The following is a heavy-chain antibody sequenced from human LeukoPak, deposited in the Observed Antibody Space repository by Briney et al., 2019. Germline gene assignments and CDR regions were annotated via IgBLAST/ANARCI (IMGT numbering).Heavy chain of an antibody. D-gene: IGHD2-2*01. Sequence: GQSLKISCQVSGDDFSRSWIGWVRQVPGKGLDWMGIIFPEDSDTRYSPSFQSHVTFSADKSTNTAYLHWDSLRASDTAIYFCARHALPRYASTQPFGAWGQGTLVTVSS. CDR2: IFPEDSDT. J-gene: IGHJ5*02. V-gene: IGHV5-51*01. CDR1: GDDFSRSW. CDR3: ARHALPRYASTQPFGA.